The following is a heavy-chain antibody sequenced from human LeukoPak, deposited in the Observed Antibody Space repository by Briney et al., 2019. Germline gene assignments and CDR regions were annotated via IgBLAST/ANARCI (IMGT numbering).Heavy chain of an antibody. Sequence: PSETLSLTCTVSGGSISSYYWSWIRQPAGKGLEWIGRIYTSGSTNYNPSLKSRVTMSVDTSKNQFSPKLSSVTAADTAVYYCAGSAHRATLTRKGWYFDLWGRGTLVTVSS. CDR2: IYTSGST. D-gene: IGHD1-14*01. V-gene: IGHV4-4*07. CDR1: GGSISSYY. CDR3: AGSAHRATLTRKGWYFDL. J-gene: IGHJ2*01.